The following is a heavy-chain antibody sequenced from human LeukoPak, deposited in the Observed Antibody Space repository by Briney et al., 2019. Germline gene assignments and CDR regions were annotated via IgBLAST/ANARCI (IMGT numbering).Heavy chain of an antibody. CDR3: ASGGWVGATVFDY. J-gene: IGHJ4*02. CDR1: GYSFTSYW. Sequence: GESLKISCKPSGYSFTSYWIGWVRQMPGKGLEWRWMMYPADSETRYSRSFQGQFTISVDKSISTAYLQWSSLKPSDTGIYYCASGGWVGATVFDYWGQGTRVTVPS. V-gene: IGHV5-51*01. CDR2: MYPADSET. D-gene: IGHD1-26*01.